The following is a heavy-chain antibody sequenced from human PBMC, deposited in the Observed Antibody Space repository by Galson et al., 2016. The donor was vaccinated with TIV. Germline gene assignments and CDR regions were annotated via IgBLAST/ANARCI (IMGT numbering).Heavy chain of an antibody. CDR2: IKSKTDGGTT. Sequence: LRLSCAASGLTFSNAWLSWVRQAPGKGLEWVGRIKSKTDGGTTDYAAPVKGRFTISRDDSKNTLYLQMNSLKTEDTAVYYCTTARIAAAGWYYYGMDVWGQGTTVTVSS. CDR1: GLTFSNAW. CDR3: TTARIAAAGWYYYGMDV. D-gene: IGHD6-13*01. V-gene: IGHV3-15*01. J-gene: IGHJ6*02.